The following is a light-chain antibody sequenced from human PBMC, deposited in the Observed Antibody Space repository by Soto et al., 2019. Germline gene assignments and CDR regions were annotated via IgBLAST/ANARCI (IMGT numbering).Light chain of an antibody. CDR3: QQYNDWPLT. J-gene: IGKJ4*01. V-gene: IGKV3-15*01. Sequence: ETVMTQSPATLSASPGESATLSCGASQSVSSTLGWYQQKPGQAPRLLIYGASTRSTGVAARFSGTWSGTDFTLTISSLHSEEFAVYYFQQYNDWPLTLGGGTKVEIK. CDR1: QSVSST. CDR2: GAS.